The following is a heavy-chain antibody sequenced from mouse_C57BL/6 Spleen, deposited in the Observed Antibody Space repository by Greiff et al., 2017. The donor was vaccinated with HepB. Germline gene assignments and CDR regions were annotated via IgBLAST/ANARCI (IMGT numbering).Heavy chain of an antibody. J-gene: IGHJ4*01. V-gene: IGHV1-53*01. CDR3: ARPPYYSNYGYYAMDY. Sequence: QVQLQQSGTELVKPGASVKLSCKASGYTFTSYWMHWVKQRPGQGLEWIGNINPSNGGTNYNEKFKSKATLTVDKSSSTAYMQLSSLTSEDSAVYYCARPPYYSNYGYYAMDYWGQGTSVTVSS. CDR1: GYTFTSYW. D-gene: IGHD2-5*01. CDR2: INPSNGGT.